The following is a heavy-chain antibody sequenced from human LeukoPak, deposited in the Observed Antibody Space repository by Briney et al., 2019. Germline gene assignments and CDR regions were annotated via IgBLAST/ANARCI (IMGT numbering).Heavy chain of an antibody. J-gene: IGHJ6*02. V-gene: IGHV1-69*13. CDR3: ARKPTMVRGVIDGPYYYYGMDV. CDR2: IIPIFGTA. CDR1: GGTFSSYA. D-gene: IGHD3-10*01. Sequence: SVKVSCKASGGTFSSYATSWVRQAPGQGLEWMGGIIPIFGTANYAQKFQGRVTITADESTSTAYMELSSLRSEDTAVYYCARKPTMVRGVIDGPYYYYGMDVWGQGTTVTVSS.